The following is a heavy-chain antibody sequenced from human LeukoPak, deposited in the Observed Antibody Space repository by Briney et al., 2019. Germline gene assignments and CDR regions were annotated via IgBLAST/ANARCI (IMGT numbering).Heavy chain of an antibody. Sequence: GGSLRLSCAASGFTFSDYYMSWIRQAPGKGLEWVSYISSSGSTIYYADSVKGRFTISRDNAKSSLYLQMNSLRAEDTAVYYCARPTRYSSGWYGYRMDVWGQGTTVTVS. V-gene: IGHV3-11*01. CDR1: GFTFSDYY. CDR2: ISSSGSTI. D-gene: IGHD6-19*01. J-gene: IGHJ6*02. CDR3: ARPTRYSSGWYGYRMDV.